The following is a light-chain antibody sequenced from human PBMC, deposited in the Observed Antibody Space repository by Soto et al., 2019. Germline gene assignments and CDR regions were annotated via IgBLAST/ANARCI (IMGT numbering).Light chain of an antibody. Sequence: EVVLTQSPATLSLSPGERCTLSCRAGQNVAEHLAWYQQKPGQAPRLLIYGASSRATGIPERFSGSGSGTDFTLTISRLEPEDFAVYYCQQYGSSPLTFGGGTKVDNK. CDR3: QQYGSSPLT. V-gene: IGKV3-20*01. J-gene: IGKJ4*01. CDR1: QNVAEH. CDR2: GAS.